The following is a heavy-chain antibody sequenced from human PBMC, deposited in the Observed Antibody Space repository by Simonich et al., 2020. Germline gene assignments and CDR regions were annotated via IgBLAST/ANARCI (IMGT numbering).Heavy chain of an antibody. CDR1: GYTFTGYY. J-gene: IGHJ2*01. CDR2: INPNSGGT. V-gene: IGHV1-2*02. D-gene: IGHD6-25*01. Sequence: QVQLVQSGAEGKKPGASVKVSCKASGYTFTGYYMHWVRQAPGQGLEWMGWINPNSGGTNYALKCQGRVTMTRDTSISTAYMELSRLRSDDTAVYYCARGGLGHWYFDLWGRGTLVTVSS. CDR3: ARGGLGHWYFDL.